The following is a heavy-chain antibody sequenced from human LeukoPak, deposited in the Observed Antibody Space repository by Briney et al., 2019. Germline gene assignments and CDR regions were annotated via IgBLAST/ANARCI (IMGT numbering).Heavy chain of an antibody. CDR2: IYYSGST. CDR3: ARHSGSSPHYFDY. Sequence: SETLSLTCTASGGSVSSDSYFWSWIRQPPGRGLEWIGYIYYSGSTNYNPSLKSRVTISVDTSKNQFSLKLSSVTAADTAVYYCARHSGSSPHYFDYWGQGTLVTVSS. CDR1: GGSVSSDSYF. J-gene: IGHJ4*02. V-gene: IGHV4-61*01. D-gene: IGHD1-26*01.